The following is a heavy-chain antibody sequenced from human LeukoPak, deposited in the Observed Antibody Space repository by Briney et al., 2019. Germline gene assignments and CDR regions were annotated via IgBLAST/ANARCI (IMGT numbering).Heavy chain of an antibody. CDR3: ARLLYDSSGYYYFDS. J-gene: IGHJ4*02. CDR2: ISASGST. CDR1: GGSINTYY. Sequence: SETLSLTCTVSGGSINTYYWNWIRQPAGKGLEWIGRISASGSTNYNPSLKSRVIISVDTSKNQFSLKLSSVTAADTAVYYCARLLYDSSGYYYFDSWGQGTLVTVSS. D-gene: IGHD3-22*01. V-gene: IGHV4-4*07.